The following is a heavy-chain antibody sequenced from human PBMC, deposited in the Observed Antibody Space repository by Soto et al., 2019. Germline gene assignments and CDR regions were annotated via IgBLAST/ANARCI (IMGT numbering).Heavy chain of an antibody. J-gene: IGHJ4*02. CDR2: IHFRGSS. CDR3: ARDSRERGPQLVGHLDY. D-gene: IGHD6-6*01. Sequence: SETLSPTRTVSGDSISNSFWGWIRQPPGMGLECIGFIHFRGSSYYNPSLKSRFTISVDTPKIQFSLTLNSLTAADTAVYYCARDSRERGPQLVGHLDYWGQGAQVTVSS. V-gene: IGHV4-59*01. CDR1: GDSISNSF.